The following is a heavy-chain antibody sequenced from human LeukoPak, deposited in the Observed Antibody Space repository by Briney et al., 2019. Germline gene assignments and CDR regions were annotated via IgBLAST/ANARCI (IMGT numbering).Heavy chain of an antibody. J-gene: IGHJ4*02. CDR1: GGTFTSYA. V-gene: IGHV1-69*06. CDR2: IIPIFGAA. CDR3: ARSSVVTAMVHLEY. D-gene: IGHD2-21*02. Sequence: SVTVSCKASGGTFTSYAISWVRQAPGQGLEWMGGIIPIFGAANYAQKFQGRVTITADKSTSTSYMELSSLRSEDTAVYYCARSSVVTAMVHLEYWGQGTLVTVSS.